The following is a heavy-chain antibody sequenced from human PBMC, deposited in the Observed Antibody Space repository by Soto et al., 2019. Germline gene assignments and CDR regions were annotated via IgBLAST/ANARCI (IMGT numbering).Heavy chain of an antibody. CDR1: GYTLTELS. Sequence: ASVKVSCKVSGYTLTELSMHWVRQAPGKGLEWMGGFDPEDGETIYAQKFQGRVTMTEDTSTDTAYMELSSLRSEDTAVYYCATLEAFWSGYFVGHNWFDPWGQGTLVTVSS. CDR2: FDPEDGET. J-gene: IGHJ5*02. D-gene: IGHD3-3*01. V-gene: IGHV1-24*01. CDR3: ATLEAFWSGYFVGHNWFDP.